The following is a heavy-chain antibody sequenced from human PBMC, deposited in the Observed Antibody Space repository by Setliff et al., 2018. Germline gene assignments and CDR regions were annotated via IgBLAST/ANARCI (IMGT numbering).Heavy chain of an antibody. CDR2: VHDNGET. CDR3: ARDNTIVGATDY. Sequence: PSETLSLTCTVSGVSVASHYWSWIRQAPGTGLEWIAYVHDNGETNQNPSLKSRVTISVDTSKNQFSLKVTSVTAADTAVYFCARDNTIVGATDYWGQGTLVTVSS. CDR1: GVSVASHY. D-gene: IGHD1-26*01. J-gene: IGHJ4*02. V-gene: IGHV4-59*02.